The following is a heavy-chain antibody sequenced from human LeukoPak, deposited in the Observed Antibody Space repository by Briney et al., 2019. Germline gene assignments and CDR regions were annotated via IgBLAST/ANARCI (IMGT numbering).Heavy chain of an antibody. Sequence: SETLSLTCTVSGGSISSYYWSWIRQPAGKGLEWIGRIYTSGSTNYNPSLKSRVTMSVDTSKNQFSLKLSSVTAADTAVYYCARGSPDIVVVPAADYYYYYYMDVWGKGTTVTVSS. J-gene: IGHJ6*03. CDR3: ARGSPDIVVVPAADYYYYYYMDV. D-gene: IGHD2-2*01. V-gene: IGHV4-4*07. CDR2: IYTSGST. CDR1: GGSISSYY.